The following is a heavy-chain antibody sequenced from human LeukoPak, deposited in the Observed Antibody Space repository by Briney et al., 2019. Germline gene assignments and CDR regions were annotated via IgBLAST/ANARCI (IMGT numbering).Heavy chain of an antibody. V-gene: IGHV3-53*01. D-gene: IGHD3-22*01. CDR1: GFTVSSNY. J-gene: IGHJ4*02. CDR3: ARDRSDYYDSSGYYGY. Sequence: GGSLRLSCAASGFTVSSNYMSWVRQAPGKGLEWVSVIYRGGSTYYADSVKGRFTISRDNSKNTLYLQMNSLRAEDTAVYYCARDRSDYYDSSGYYGYWGQGTLVTVCS. CDR2: IYRGGST.